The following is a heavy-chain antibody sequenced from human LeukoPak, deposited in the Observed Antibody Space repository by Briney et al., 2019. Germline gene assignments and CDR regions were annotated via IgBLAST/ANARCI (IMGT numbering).Heavy chain of an antibody. V-gene: IGHV3-48*01. CDR2: ISSSSSTI. J-gene: IGHJ4*02. Sequence: PGGSLRLSCAASGFTFSSYSMNWVRQAPGKGLEWVSYISSSSSTIYYADSVKGRFTISRDNSKNTVYLQVSSLEAEDTAVYYCARARIDWGVFDYWGQGTLVTVSS. CDR1: GFTFSSYS. CDR3: ARARIDWGVFDY. D-gene: IGHD7-27*01.